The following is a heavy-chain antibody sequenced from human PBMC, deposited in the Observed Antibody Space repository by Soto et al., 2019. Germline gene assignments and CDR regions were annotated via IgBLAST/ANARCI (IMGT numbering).Heavy chain of an antibody. J-gene: IGHJ3*02. V-gene: IGHV1-18*01. CDR1: GYTFTSYG. D-gene: IGHD2-2*01. CDR2: ISAYNGNT. CDR3: ARGRKLGYCSSTSCLRAFDI. Sequence: QVQLVQSGAEVKKPGASVKVSCKASGYTFTSYGISWVRQAPGQGLEWMGWISAYNGNTNYAQKLQGRVTMTTDTATSTAYMELRSLRSDDTAVYYCARGRKLGYCSSTSCLRAFDIWGQGTMVTVSS.